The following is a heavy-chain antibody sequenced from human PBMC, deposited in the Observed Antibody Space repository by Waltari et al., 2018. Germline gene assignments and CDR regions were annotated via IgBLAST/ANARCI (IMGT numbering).Heavy chain of an antibody. Sequence: QVQLVQSGAEVKKPGSSVKVSCKASGGTFSSYAISWVRQAPGQGLEVMGGFIPIFGTANYAQKFQGRVTITADESTSTAYMELSSLRSEDTAVYYCARTTKGAAADAFDIWGQGTMVTVSS. D-gene: IGHD6-13*01. J-gene: IGHJ3*02. CDR1: GGTFSSYA. V-gene: IGHV1-69*12. CDR2: FIPIFGTA. CDR3: ARTTKGAAADAFDI.